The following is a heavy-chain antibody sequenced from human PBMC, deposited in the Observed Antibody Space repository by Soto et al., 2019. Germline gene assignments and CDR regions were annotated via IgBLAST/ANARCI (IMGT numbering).Heavy chain of an antibody. CDR1: GFTFSSYS. V-gene: IGHV3-21*01. CDR2: ISSSSSYI. J-gene: IGHJ6*02. Sequence: EVQLVESGGGLVKPGGSLRLSCAASGFTFSSYSMNWVRQAPGKGLEWVSSISSSSSYIYYADSVKGRFTSSRDNAKNSLYLQMNSLRAEDTAVYYCARDLGNYYGSGSPDYYGMDVWGQGTTVTVSS. CDR3: ARDLGNYYGSGSPDYYGMDV. D-gene: IGHD3-10*01.